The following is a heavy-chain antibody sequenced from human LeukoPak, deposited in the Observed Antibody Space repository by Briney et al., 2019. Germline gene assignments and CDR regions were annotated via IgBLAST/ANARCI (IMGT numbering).Heavy chain of an antibody. D-gene: IGHD2-2*01. V-gene: IGHV4-30-4*08. J-gene: IGHJ4*02. CDR1: GGSISSGDYY. CDR2: IYYSGST. CDR3: ARVRVVPAATVDY. Sequence: SETLSLTCTVSGGSISSGDYYWSWIRQPPGKGLEWIGYIYYSGSTYYNPSLKSRVTISVDTSKNQFSLKLSSVTAADTAVYYCARVRVVPAATVDYWGQGTLVSVSS.